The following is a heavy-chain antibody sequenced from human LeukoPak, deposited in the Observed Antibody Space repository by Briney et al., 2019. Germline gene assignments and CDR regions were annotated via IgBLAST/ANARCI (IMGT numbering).Heavy chain of an antibody. V-gene: IGHV6-1*01. Sequence: SQTLSHTCVISRDRVSSTRASWKWVRQYPSRGLEWLGRPYYRVKWYNDSAVSVKSRITVNPDTSKNQFSLQLSSVTPEDTAVYYCARAKGGIAAAGTGWGFDYWGQGTLVTVSS. CDR2: PYYRVKWYN. J-gene: IGHJ4*02. CDR1: RDRVSSTRAS. CDR3: ARAKGGIAAAGTGWGFDY. D-gene: IGHD6-13*01.